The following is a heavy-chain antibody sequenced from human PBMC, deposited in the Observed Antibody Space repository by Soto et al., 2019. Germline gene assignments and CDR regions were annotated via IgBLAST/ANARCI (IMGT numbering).Heavy chain of an antibody. CDR1: GFTFSSYG. CDR3: ARDSSFGEGFDF. D-gene: IGHD3-16*01. V-gene: IGHV3-33*01. Sequence: QVQLVESGGGVVQPGRSLRLSCAASGFTFSSYGMHWVRQAPGKGLEWMAVIWYDGNSKDYGDSVRGRFTVSRDNSKNTLYLQMDSLRAEDTAVYYCARDSSFGEGFDFWGQGTLVTVSS. CDR2: IWYDGNSK. J-gene: IGHJ4*02.